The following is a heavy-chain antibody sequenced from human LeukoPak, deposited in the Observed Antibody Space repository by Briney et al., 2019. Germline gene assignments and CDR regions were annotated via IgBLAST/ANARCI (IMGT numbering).Heavy chain of an antibody. V-gene: IGHV1-69*04. CDR2: IIPILGIA. D-gene: IGHD6-13*01. CDR3: ARVGSYRSSWYENWFDP. CDR1: GYTFTSYD. J-gene: IGHJ5*02. Sequence: SVKVSCKASGYTFTSYDINWVRQAPGQGLEWMGRIIPILGIANYAQKFQGRVTITADKSTSTAYMELSSLRSEDTAVYYCARVGSYRSSWYENWFDPWGQGTLVTVSS.